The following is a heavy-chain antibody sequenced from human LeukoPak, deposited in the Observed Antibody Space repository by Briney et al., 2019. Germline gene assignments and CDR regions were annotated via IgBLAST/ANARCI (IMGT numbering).Heavy chain of an antibody. CDR3: ARVHYDPNWFDP. V-gene: IGHV4-34*01. CDR1: GGSFSGYY. CDR2: INHSGST. Sequence: SETLSLTCAVYGGSFSGYYWSWLRQPPGKGLEWIGEINHSGSTNYNPSLKSRVTISVDTSKNQFSLKLSPVTAADTAVYYCARVHYDPNWFDPWGQGTLVTVSS. J-gene: IGHJ5*02. D-gene: IGHD4-17*01.